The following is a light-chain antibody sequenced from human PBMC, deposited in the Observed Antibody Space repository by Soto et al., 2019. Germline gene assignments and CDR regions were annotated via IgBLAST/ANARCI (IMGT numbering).Light chain of an antibody. Sequence: QTVVTQEPSLTVSPGGTVTLTCASSTGPVTNAYYPNWFQQKPGHAPRTLIYSTNNRHSWTPARFSGSLLGGKTALTLSGVQPEDEAEYYCLLHYGTSPPVFGGGTKLTVL. CDR3: LLHYGTSPPV. CDR1: TGPVTNAYY. CDR2: STN. J-gene: IGLJ3*02. V-gene: IGLV7-43*01.